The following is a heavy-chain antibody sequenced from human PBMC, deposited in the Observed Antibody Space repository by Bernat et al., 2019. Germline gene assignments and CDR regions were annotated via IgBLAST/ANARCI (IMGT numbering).Heavy chain of an antibody. V-gene: IGHV3-23*01. Sequence: EVPLLESGGGLVQPGGSLRLSCAASGFTFNNYAMSWVRQAPGKGLEWVSAISGTGVITYYEDCGQGRFTISRDNFRNTLYLQMNSLRAGDTAVYYCAKDSKGQYCSSTSCQRDYYYYMDVWGKGTAVTVSS. CDR3: AKDSKGQYCSSTSCQRDYYYYMDV. CDR1: GFTFNNYA. D-gene: IGHD2-2*01. CDR2: ISGTGVIT. J-gene: IGHJ6*03.